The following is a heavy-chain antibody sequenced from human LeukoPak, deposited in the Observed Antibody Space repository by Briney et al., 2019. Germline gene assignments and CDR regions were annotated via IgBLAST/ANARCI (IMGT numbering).Heavy chain of an antibody. CDR2: IYYSGTT. CDR3: ARVGIAARGDAFDI. CDR1: GGTISSSSYY. D-gene: IGHD6-6*01. Sequence: PSETLSLTCTVSGGTISSSSYYWGWIRQPPGKGLEWIGSIYYSGTTYYNPSLKSRVTISVDTSKSQFSLRLTSVTAADTAVYYCARVGIAARGDAFDIWGQGTMVTVSS. V-gene: IGHV4-39*01. J-gene: IGHJ3*02.